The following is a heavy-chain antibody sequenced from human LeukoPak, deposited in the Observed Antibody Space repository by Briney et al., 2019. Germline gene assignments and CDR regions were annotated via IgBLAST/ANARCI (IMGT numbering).Heavy chain of an antibody. CDR3: ARDRQCSGGSCYSDYYYYYMDV. J-gene: IGHJ6*03. Sequence: GASVKVSCKASGYTFTGYYMHWVRQAPGQGLEWMGWISAYNGNTNYAQKLQGRVTMTTDTSTSTAYMELSRLRSDDTAVYYCARDRQCSGGSCYSDYYYYYMDVWGKGTTVTVSS. V-gene: IGHV1-18*04. CDR1: GYTFTGYY. CDR2: ISAYNGNT. D-gene: IGHD2-15*01.